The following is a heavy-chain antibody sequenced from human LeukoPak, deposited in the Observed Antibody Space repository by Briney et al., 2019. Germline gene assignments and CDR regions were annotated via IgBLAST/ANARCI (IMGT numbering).Heavy chain of an antibody. D-gene: IGHD3-10*01. V-gene: IGHV4-34*01. CDR3: ARGGITGEWFGELDDAFDI. Sequence: SETLSLTCAVYGGSFSGYYWSWIRQPPGKGLQWIGEIDHSGSTKYNPSLKSRVTISVDRSKNQFSLKLSSVTAADTAVYYCARGGITGEWFGELDDAFDIWGQGTMVTVSS. CDR1: GGSFSGYY. CDR2: IDHSGST. J-gene: IGHJ3*02.